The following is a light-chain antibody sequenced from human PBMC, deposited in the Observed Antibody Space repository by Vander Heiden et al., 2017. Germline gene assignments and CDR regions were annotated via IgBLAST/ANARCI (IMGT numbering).Light chain of an antibody. J-gene: IGKJ3*01. V-gene: IGKV3-20*01. CDR3: QQYGSSPFT. CDR2: GAS. Sequence: EIVLTQSPGTLSLSPGEGATLSCRASQSVSSSYLAWYQQKPGQAPRLLIYGASSRATGIPDRFSGSGSGTDFTRTISRLEPEDFAVYYCQQYGSSPFTFGPGTKVDIK. CDR1: QSVSSSY.